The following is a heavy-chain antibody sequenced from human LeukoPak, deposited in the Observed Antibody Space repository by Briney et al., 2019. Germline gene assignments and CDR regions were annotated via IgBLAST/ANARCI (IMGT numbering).Heavy chain of an antibody. CDR3: ARTNTAIITYDY. CDR1: GDSVSNNSAA. V-gene: IGHV6-1*01. J-gene: IGHJ4*02. Sequence: SQTLSLTCAISGDSVSNNSAAWNWIRQSPSRGLEWLGRTYYRSQWNNDYAVSVKSRITINPDTSKNQFSLQLNSVTPDDTAVYYCARTNTAIITYDYWGQGTLVTVSS. CDR2: TYYRSQWNN. D-gene: IGHD5-18*01.